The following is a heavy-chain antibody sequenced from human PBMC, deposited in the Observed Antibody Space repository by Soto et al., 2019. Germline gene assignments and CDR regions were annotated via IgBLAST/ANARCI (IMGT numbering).Heavy chain of an antibody. V-gene: IGHV3-74*01. CDR2: IKCDETTS. CDR1: GFTFTSYW. Sequence: EVQVVESGGASVQPGGSLRLSCAASGFTFTSYWMHWVRQAPGKGLLWMSRIKCDETTSSYADSVKGRFTISRDNAKNTVYLQMNSLRAEDTAVYYCARGAFGSYYVDYWGQGTLVTVSS. CDR3: ARGAFGSYYVDY. J-gene: IGHJ4*02. D-gene: IGHD3-10*01.